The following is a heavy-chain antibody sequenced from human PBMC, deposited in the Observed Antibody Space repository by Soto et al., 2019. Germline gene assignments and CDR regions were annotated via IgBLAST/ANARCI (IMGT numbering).Heavy chain of an antibody. Sequence: GXSVKVSCKASGGTFSSYAISWVRQAPGQGLEWMGGIIPIFGTANYAQKFQGRVTITADESTSTAYMELSSLRSEYTAVYYCARGVGWLQLPTYPYYYFGMDVWGQGNTVTVSS. CDR1: GGTFSSYA. J-gene: IGHJ6*02. CDR2: IIPIFGTA. V-gene: IGHV1-69*13. CDR3: ARGVGWLQLPTYPYYYFGMDV. D-gene: IGHD5-12*01.